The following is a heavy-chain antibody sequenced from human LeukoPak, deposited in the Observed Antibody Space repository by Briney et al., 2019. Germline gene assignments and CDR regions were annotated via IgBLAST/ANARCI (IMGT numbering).Heavy chain of an antibody. CDR2: IIPILGIV. CDR1: GGTFTSYT. J-gene: IGHJ3*02. CDR3: ARGPSQWFGESAFDI. Sequence: SVKVSCKASGGTFTSYTISWVRQAPGQGLEWMGRIIPILGIVNDAQKFQVRVTITADESTTAAYMKLSSLRSEDTAVYYCARGPSQWFGESAFDIWGQGTMVTVSS. V-gene: IGHV1-69*02. D-gene: IGHD3-10*01.